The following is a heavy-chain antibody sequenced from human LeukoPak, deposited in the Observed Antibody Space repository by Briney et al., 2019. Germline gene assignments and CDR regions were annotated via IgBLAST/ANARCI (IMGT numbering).Heavy chain of an antibody. Sequence: SETLSLTCTVSGDSFSSVTDYWAWIRQPPGKGREWIASGDYSGGTYYNPSLESRVAISADMSKNQFSLKLTSVTGADTAVYYCAGERGEEYSSGWYKRNYFDNWGQGTRVTVSS. CDR3: AGERGEEYSSGWYKRNYFDN. J-gene: IGHJ4*02. D-gene: IGHD6-19*01. CDR2: GDYSGGT. V-gene: IGHV4-39*07. CDR1: GDSFSSVTDY.